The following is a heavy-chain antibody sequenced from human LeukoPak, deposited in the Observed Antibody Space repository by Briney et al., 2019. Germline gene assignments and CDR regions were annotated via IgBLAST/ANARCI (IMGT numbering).Heavy chain of an antibody. D-gene: IGHD3-10*01. J-gene: IGHJ4*02. Sequence: GASVTVSCKASGCTFSSYAISWVGQARGQGLEGMGRIIPIFGIANFAQKLQGRVTIPADEPTSTAYMELGSLRSEDTAVYYCASQIHYYGSGSYGYWGQRTLVTVSS. V-gene: IGHV1-69*01. CDR1: GCTFSSYA. CDR2: IIPIFGIA. CDR3: ASQIHYYGSGSYGY.